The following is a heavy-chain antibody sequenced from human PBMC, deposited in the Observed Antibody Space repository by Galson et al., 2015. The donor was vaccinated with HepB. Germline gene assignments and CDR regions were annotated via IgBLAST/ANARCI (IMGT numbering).Heavy chain of an antibody. CDR2: ISYDGSNK. D-gene: IGHD3-22*01. Sequence: SLRLSCAASGFTFSSYAMHWVRQAPGKGLEWVAVISYDGSNKYYADSVKGRFTISRDNSKNTLYLQMNSLRAEDTAVYYCARDRGRWLPXVFDPWGQGTLVTVSS. V-gene: IGHV3-30-3*01. CDR3: ARDRGRWLPXVFDP. J-gene: IGHJ5*02. CDR1: GFTFSSYA.